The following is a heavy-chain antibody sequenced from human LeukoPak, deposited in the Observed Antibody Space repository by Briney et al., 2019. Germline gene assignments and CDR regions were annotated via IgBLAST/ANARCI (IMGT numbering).Heavy chain of an antibody. D-gene: IGHD6-19*01. Sequence: GGSLRLSCAASGFTFSSYSMNWVRQAPGKGLEWVSSISSSSGYIYYADSVNGRFTISRDNAKNSMYLQMNSLRAEDTAVYYCARDLYGSSGYWGQGTLVTVSS. V-gene: IGHV3-21*01. CDR1: GFTFSSYS. CDR3: ARDLYGSSGY. CDR2: ISSSSGYI. J-gene: IGHJ4*02.